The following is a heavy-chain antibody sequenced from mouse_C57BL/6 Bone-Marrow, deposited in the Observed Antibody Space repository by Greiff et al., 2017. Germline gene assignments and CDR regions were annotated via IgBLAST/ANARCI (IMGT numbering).Heavy chain of an antibody. J-gene: IGHJ1*03. Sequence: QVHVKQPGAELVKPGASVKLSCKASGYTFTSYWMHWVKQRPGQGLEWIGMIHPNSGSTNYNEKFKSKATLTVDTSSSTAYMQLSSLTSEDSAVYYCARSPYFLDVWGTGTTVTVSS. CDR2: IHPNSGST. CDR1: GYTFTSYW. V-gene: IGHV1-64*01. CDR3: ARSPYFLDV. D-gene: IGHD6-5*01.